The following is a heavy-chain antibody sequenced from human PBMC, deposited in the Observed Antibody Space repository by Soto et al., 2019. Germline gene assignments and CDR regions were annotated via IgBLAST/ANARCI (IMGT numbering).Heavy chain of an antibody. Sequence: QVQLVQSGAEVKKPGSSVKVSCKASGGTFSSYAISWVRQAPGQGLEWMGGMIPIFGTANYAQKFQGRVTITADESTSTAYMELSSLRSEDTAVYDCARDLPHDRSYYASSTFDPWGQGTLVTVSS. D-gene: IGHD3-22*01. CDR1: GGTFSSYA. J-gene: IGHJ5*02. V-gene: IGHV1-69*01. CDR2: MIPIFGTA. CDR3: ARDLPHDRSYYASSTFDP.